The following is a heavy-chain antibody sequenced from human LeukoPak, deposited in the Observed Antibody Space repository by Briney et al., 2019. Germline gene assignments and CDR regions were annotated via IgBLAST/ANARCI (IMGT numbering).Heavy chain of an antibody. CDR3: TTEGTTVTHYYYYYGMDV. J-gene: IGHJ6*02. CDR2: DGGTT. V-gene: IGHV3-15*01. Sequence: DGGTTDYAAPVKGRFTISRDDSKNTLYLQMNSLKTEDTAVYYCTTEGTTVTHYYYYYGMDVWGQGTTVTVSS. D-gene: IGHD4-11*01.